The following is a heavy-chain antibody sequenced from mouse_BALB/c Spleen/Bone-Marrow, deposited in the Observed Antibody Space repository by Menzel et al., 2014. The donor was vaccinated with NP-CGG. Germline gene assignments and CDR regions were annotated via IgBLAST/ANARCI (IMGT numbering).Heavy chain of an antibody. D-gene: IGHD4-1*01. V-gene: IGHV1-18*01. CDR3: ARPGTRGNYAMDY. Sequence: EVQLQQSGPELVKPGASMKISCKASGYSLTGYSMNWVKQSHGKNLEWIGLINTYNGGTNYNQKFKGKATSTVDKSSSTAYMEFLSLTSEDSAVYYCARPGTRGNYAMDYWGQGTSVTVSS. CDR2: INTYNGGT. CDR1: GYSLTGYS. J-gene: IGHJ4*01.